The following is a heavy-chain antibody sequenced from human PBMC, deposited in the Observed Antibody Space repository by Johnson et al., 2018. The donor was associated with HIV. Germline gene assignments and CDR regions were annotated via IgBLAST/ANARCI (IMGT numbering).Heavy chain of an antibody. J-gene: IGHJ3*02. D-gene: IGHD1-26*01. V-gene: IGHV3-13*01. CDR1: GFTFSSY. CDR3: ARVWEGAFDI. CDR2: IGTAGDT. Sequence: EVHLVESGGGLVKPGGSLRLSCAASGFTFSSYMHWVRQATGKGLEWVSAIGTAGDTYYPGSVKGRFTISRENAKNSLYLQMNSLRAGDTAVYYCARVWEGAFDIWGQGTMVTVSS.